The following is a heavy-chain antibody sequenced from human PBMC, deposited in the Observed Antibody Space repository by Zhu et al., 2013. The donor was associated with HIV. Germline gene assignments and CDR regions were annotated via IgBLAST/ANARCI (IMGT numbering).Heavy chain of an antibody. CDR1: GGTFSSYA. V-gene: IGHV1-69*01. CDR2: IIPIFGTA. J-gene: IGHJ5*02. CDR3: ARDPSEPSVNGEVVLHP. D-gene: IGHD3-10*01. Sequence: QVQLVQSGAEVKKPGSSVKVSCKASGGTFSSYAISWVRQAPGQGLEWMGGIIPIFGTANYAQKFQGRVTITADESTSTAYMELSSLRSEDTAVYYCARDPSEPSVNGEVVLHPWGQGTLGHRLL.